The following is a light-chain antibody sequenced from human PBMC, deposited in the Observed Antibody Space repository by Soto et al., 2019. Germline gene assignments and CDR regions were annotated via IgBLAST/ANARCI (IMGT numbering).Light chain of an antibody. CDR3: QVCGTSRDRPV. CDR1: NIGSKS. V-gene: IGLV3-21*04. Sequence: SYELTQSPSVSVAPGETARITCEENNIGSKSVHWYQQKPGQAPVLVIYYDSDRPSGSPGRFSGSKSGNTATLTISRVEAGDEADYHCQVCGTSRDRPVFGGGTQLTVL. CDR2: YDS. J-gene: IGLJ3*02.